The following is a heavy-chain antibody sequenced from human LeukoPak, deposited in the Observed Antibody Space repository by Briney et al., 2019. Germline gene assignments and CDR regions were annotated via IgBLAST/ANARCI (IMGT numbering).Heavy chain of an antibody. J-gene: IGHJ4*02. CDR3: SSRYCSGGSCYNRYYFDY. CDR1: GFTFSSYA. D-gene: IGHD2-15*01. Sequence: GGSLRLSCAASGFTFSSYAMSWVRQAPGKGLEWVSGITGGGGSAYYADSVSGRFTISRAHSQNPLYLQMYSRRAGDTAAYSCSSRYCSGGSCYNRYYFDYWGQGSLVTVSS. CDR2: ITGGGGSA. V-gene: IGHV3-23*01.